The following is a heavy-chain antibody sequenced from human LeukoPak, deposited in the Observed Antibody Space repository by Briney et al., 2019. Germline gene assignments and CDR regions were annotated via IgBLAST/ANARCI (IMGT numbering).Heavy chain of an antibody. CDR3: ARSLSSGWFDP. J-gene: IGHJ5*02. CDR1: GYTLTSYY. Sequence: ASVKVSCKASGYTLTSYYMHWVRQAPGQGLEWMGIINPSGGSTSYAQKFQGRVTMTRDTSTSTVYMELSSLRSEDTAVYYCARSLSSGWFDPWGQGTLVTVSS. CDR2: INPSGGST. D-gene: IGHD3-22*01. V-gene: IGHV1-46*01.